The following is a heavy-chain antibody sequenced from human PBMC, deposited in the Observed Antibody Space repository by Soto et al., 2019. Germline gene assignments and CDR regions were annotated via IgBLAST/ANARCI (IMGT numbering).Heavy chain of an antibody. J-gene: IGHJ4*02. V-gene: IGHV4-34*01. CDR1: GGSFSGYY. Sequence: PSETLSLTCAVYGGSFSGYYWSWIRQPPGKGLEWIGEINHSGSTNYNPPLKSRVTISVDTSKNQFSLNLSSVTAADMAVYYCVRNWNYVAYWGEGTLVTVSS. CDR3: VRNWNYVAY. CDR2: INHSGST. D-gene: IGHD1-1*01.